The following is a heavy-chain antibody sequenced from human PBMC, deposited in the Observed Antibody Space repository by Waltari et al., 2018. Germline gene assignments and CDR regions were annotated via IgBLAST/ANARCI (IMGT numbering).Heavy chain of an antibody. CDR2: IYHSGST. J-gene: IGHJ4*02. D-gene: IGHD3-22*01. CDR3: ARLGGYYDSSGSNYFDY. CDR1: GYSISSGYY. V-gene: IGHV4-38-2*01. Sequence: QVQLQESGPGLVKPSETLSLTCAVSGYSISSGYYWGWIRQPPGKGLAWIGSIYHSGSTSSNPARKSRVTISVDTSKNQFSLKLSSVTAADTAVYYCARLGGYYDSSGSNYFDYWGQGTLVTVSS.